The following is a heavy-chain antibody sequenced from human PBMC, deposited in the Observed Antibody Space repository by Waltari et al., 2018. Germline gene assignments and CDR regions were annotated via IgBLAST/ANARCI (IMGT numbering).Heavy chain of an antibody. V-gene: IGHV3-33*01. D-gene: IGHD3-22*01. J-gene: IGHJ6*02. CDR2: IGYDGSNK. CDR1: GFTFSSYG. CDR3: ARDQWPYYYDSSGYWGGMDV. Sequence: QVQLVESGGVVVQPGRSLRLSCAASGFTFSSYGMHWFLQAPGKGLEWVAGIGYDGSNKYYADSVKGRFTISRDKSKNTLYLQMNSLRAEDTAVYYCARDQWPYYYDSSGYWGGMDVWGQGTTVTVSS.